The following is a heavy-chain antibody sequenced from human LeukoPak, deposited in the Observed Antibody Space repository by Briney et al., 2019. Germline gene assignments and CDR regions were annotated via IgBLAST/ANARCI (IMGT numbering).Heavy chain of an antibody. D-gene: IGHD2-15*01. Sequence: SVKGRFTISRDNAKNSLYLQMNSLRAEDTAVYYCARQIVVVRSWAFDIWGQGTMVTVSS. J-gene: IGHJ3*02. CDR3: ARQIVVVRSWAFDI. V-gene: IGHV3-7*04.